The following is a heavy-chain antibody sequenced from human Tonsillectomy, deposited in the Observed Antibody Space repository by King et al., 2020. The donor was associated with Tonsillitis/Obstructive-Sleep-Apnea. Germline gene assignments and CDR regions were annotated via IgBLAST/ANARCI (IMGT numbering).Heavy chain of an antibody. V-gene: IGHV1-46*01. Sequence: QLVQSGAEVKTPGASVKVSCKASGYTFTRYYIHWVRQARGQGLEWLGIINPSGGSTTYARTFQGRVTMTTDTSASTVYLELSSLRSDDTAVYYCARDDVVGRYIDSWGQGTLVTVSS. CDR1: GYTFTRYY. J-gene: IGHJ4*02. CDR3: ARDDVVGRYIDS. D-gene: IGHD1-14*01. CDR2: INPSGGST.